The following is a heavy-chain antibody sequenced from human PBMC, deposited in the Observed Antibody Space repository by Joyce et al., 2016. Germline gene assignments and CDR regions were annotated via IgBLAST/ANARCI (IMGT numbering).Heavy chain of an antibody. CDR1: GGSISSGTYY. V-gene: IGHV4-31*03. CDR2: ISHSWTT. J-gene: IGHJ4*02. D-gene: IGHD1-1*01. Sequence: QVQLQESGPGLVKPSQTLSLTCTVSGGSISSGTYYWSWIRQLPGRGLDWIGSISHSWTTDYNPSLKSRMTISVDKSKNQFSLRLTSVTVADTAVYFCARAYFGDILRLGYFDFWGQGTLVTVSS. CDR3: ARAYFGDILRLGYFDF.